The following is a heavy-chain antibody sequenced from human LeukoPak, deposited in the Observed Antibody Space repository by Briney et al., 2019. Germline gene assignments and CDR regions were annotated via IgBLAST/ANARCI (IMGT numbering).Heavy chain of an antibody. J-gene: IGHJ3*02. V-gene: IGHV1-69*05. D-gene: IGHD1-7*01. Sequence: SVKVSCKASGGTFSSYAISWVRQAPGQGLEWMGGIIPIFGTANYAQKFQGRVTITTDESTSTAYMELSSLRSEDTAVYYCARGGYRGELRLFDIWGQGTMVTVSS. CDR2: IIPIFGTA. CDR3: ARGGYRGELRLFDI. CDR1: GGTFSSYA.